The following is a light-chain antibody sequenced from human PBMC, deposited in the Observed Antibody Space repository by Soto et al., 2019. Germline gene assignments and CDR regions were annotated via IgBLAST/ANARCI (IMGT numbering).Light chain of an antibody. CDR1: SSDVGGYNY. CDR3: SSYTSSSTVV. V-gene: IGLV2-14*01. J-gene: IGLJ2*01. CDR2: DVS. Sequence: QSVLTQPASVSGSPGPSITLSCTGTSSDVGGYNYVSWYQQHPGKAPKLMIYDVSNRPSGVSNRFSGSKSGNTASLTISGLQAEDEADYYCSSYTSSSTVVFGGGTKLTVL.